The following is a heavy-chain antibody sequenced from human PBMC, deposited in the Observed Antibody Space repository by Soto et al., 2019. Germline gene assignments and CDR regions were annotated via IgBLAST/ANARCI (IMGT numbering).Heavy chain of an antibody. CDR1: GLTVSSSY. CDR3: ARDRRAAAANYHYYYGLDV. Sequence: PGWSLRLSCAASGLTVSSSYMTWVRQAPGRGLEWVSIIYSAGITYYADSVKGRFTISRDNSKNTLYLQMNSLRAEDTDIYYCARDRRAAAANYHYYYGLDVWGQGTTVTVS. V-gene: IGHV3-53*01. D-gene: IGHD6-13*01. CDR2: IYSAGIT. J-gene: IGHJ6*02.